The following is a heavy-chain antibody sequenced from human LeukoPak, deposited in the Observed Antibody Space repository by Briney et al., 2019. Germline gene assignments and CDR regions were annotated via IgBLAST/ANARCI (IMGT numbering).Heavy chain of an antibody. Sequence: PSETLSLTCAVYGGSFSGYYWSWIRQPPGKGLEWIGEINHSGSTNYNPSLKSRVTISVDTSKNQFTLKLSSVTAADTAVYYCARTRYYYNSRSYGAPYYFDYWGQGTLVTVSS. CDR2: INHSGST. V-gene: IGHV4-34*01. CDR1: GGSFSGYY. CDR3: ARTRYYYNSRSYGAPYYFDY. J-gene: IGHJ4*02. D-gene: IGHD3-10*01.